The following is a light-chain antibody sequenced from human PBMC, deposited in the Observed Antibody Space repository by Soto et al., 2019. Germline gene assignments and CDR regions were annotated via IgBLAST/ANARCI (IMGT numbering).Light chain of an antibody. CDR3: QQYNSYWT. Sequence: DILMPQSPSTLSASVGDRVTITCRASQSISSWLAWYQQKPGKAPKLLIYDASSLESGVPSRFSGSGSGTEFTLTISSLQPDDFATYYCQQYNSYWTFGQGTKVEIK. V-gene: IGKV1-5*01. CDR1: QSISSW. J-gene: IGKJ1*01. CDR2: DAS.